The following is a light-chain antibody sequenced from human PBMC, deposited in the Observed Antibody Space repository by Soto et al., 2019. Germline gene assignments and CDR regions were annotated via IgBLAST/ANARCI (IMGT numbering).Light chain of an antibody. CDR3: QQYGSSPLT. Sequence: EIVLTQSPGTLSLSPVERATLSCRASQSLTNSFIAWYQQKPGQAPRLLIYGASSRAIGIPDRFSGSGSGTDFTLTISRLEPEDFAVYYCQQYGSSPLTFGQGTRLEIK. CDR2: GAS. V-gene: IGKV3-20*01. J-gene: IGKJ5*01. CDR1: QSLTNSF.